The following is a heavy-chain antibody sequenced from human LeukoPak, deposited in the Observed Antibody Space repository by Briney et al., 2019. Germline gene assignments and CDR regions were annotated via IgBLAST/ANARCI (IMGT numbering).Heavy chain of an antibody. CDR2: IIPILGIA. J-gene: IGHJ4*02. V-gene: IGHV1-69*10. CDR3: ARDYGPSPVDTGPRAVHFDY. D-gene: IGHD5-18*01. CDR1: GGTFNIYA. Sequence: SVTVSCMASGGTFNIYAISWVRQTPGQGLEWMGRIIPILGIANYAQKFQGRVTITADKTTSTAYMELSSLRSEDTAVYYCARDYGPSPVDTGPRAVHFDYWGQGTLVTVSS.